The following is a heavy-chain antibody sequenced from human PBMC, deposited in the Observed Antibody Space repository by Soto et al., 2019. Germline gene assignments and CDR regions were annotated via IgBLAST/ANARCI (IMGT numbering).Heavy chain of an antibody. Sequence: PSETLSLTCTVSGGSISSSSYYWGWIRQPPGKGLEWIGSIYYSGSTYYNPSLKSRVTISVDTSKNQFSLKLSSVTAADTAVYYCERRRAVADLDYWGQGTLVTVSS. CDR2: IYYSGST. J-gene: IGHJ4*02. CDR1: GGSISSSSYY. D-gene: IGHD6-19*01. CDR3: ERRRAVADLDY. V-gene: IGHV4-39*01.